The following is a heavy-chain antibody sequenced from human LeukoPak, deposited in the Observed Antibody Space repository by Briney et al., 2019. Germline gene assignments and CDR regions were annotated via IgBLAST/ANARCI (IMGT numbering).Heavy chain of an antibody. CDR2: IYYSGST. CDR3: ARLYCSGGSCYFLDY. V-gene: IGHV4-59*01. Sequence: PSETLSLTCTVSGGSISSYYWSWLRQPPGKGLEWIGYIYYSGSTNYNPSLKSRVTISVDTSKNQFSLKLSSVTAADTAVYYCARLYCSGGSCYFLDYWGQGTLVTVSS. J-gene: IGHJ4*02. CDR1: GGSISSYY. D-gene: IGHD2-15*01.